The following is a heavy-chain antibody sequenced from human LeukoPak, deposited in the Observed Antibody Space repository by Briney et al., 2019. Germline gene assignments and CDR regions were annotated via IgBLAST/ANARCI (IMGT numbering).Heavy chain of an antibody. CDR2: MNPNSGNT. J-gene: IGHJ5*02. CDR3: ARGSITGTLRIYSWFDP. V-gene: IGHV1-8*01. CDR1: GYTFTSYD. Sequence: ASVKVSCKASGYTFTSYDINWVRQATGQGLEWMGWMNPNSGNTGYAQKFQGRVTMTRNTSISTAYMELSSLRSEDTAVYYCARGSITGTLRIYSWFDPWGQGTLVTVSS. D-gene: IGHD1-7*01.